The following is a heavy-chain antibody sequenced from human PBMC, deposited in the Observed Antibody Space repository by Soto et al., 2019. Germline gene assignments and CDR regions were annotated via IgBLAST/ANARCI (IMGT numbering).Heavy chain of an antibody. CDR3: ASTPTTVVNPGRNYYYYVMDV. V-gene: IGHV1-69*01. J-gene: IGHJ6*02. Sequence: QVQLVQSGAEVKKPGSSVKVSCKASGGTFSSYAISWVRQAPGQGLLWMGGIIPIFGTANYAQKFQGRVTITADESTSTAYMDLSSLRSEDTAVYYCASTPTTVVNPGRNYYYYVMDVWSHGTTVTVSS. CDR1: GGTFSSYA. CDR2: IIPIFGTA. D-gene: IGHD4-17*01.